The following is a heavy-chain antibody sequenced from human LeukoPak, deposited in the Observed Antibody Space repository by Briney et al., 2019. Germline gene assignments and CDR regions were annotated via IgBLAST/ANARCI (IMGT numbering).Heavy chain of an antibody. CDR1: GFTFSSYG. D-gene: IGHD1-1*01. J-gene: IGHJ4*02. V-gene: IGHV3-33*06. Sequence: GGSLRLSCAASGFTFSSYGMHWVRQAPGKGLEWVAAIWYDGSNKYYADSVKGRFTISRDNSKNTLYLQVNSLRAEDTAVYYCAKDLSGISSTGRTSDYWGQGTLVTVSS. CDR2: IWYDGSNK. CDR3: AKDLSGISSTGRTSDY.